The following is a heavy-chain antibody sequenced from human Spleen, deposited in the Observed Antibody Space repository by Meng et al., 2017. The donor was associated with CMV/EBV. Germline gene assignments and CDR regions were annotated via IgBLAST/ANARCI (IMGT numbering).Heavy chain of an antibody. CDR1: GASINHDDYY. Sequence: CTVSGASINHDDYYWNWIRQPPGKGLEWLGYIYYSGAANYNPSLRSRLSMSIATSKNQFSLNLTSVTATDTAVYYCARGFRLNWFDPWGQGTLVTVSS. J-gene: IGHJ5*02. D-gene: IGHD3-10*01. V-gene: IGHV4-30-4*08. CDR3: ARGFRLNWFDP. CDR2: IYYSGAA.